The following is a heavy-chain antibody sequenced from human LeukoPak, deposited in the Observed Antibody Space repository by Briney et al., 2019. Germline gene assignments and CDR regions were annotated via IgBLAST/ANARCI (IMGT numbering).Heavy chain of an antibody. CDR1: GLTFSSYW. V-gene: IGHV3-74*01. Sequence: PGGSLRLSCAASGLTFSSYWMHWVRQAPGKGLVWVSRINSDGSGTSYADSVKGRFTISRDNAKNTLYLQMSSLRAEDTAVYYCAKDKGDFWSGHHYWGQGTLVTVSS. J-gene: IGHJ4*02. D-gene: IGHD3-3*01. CDR2: INSDGSGT. CDR3: AKDKGDFWSGHHY.